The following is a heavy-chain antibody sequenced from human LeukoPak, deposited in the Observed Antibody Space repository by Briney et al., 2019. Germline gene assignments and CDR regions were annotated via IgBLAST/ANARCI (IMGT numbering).Heavy chain of an antibody. CDR2: ISSSSSYI. Sequence: PGGSLRLXCAAPGFTCSSYSMKWVRQAPGKGLEWVSSISSSSSYIYYADSVKGRFTISRDNAKNSLYLQMNSLRAEDTAVYYCARSSSSGGNFDYWGQGTLVTVSS. CDR3: ARSSSSGGNFDY. J-gene: IGHJ4*02. D-gene: IGHD6-6*01. CDR1: GFTCSSYS. V-gene: IGHV3-21*01.